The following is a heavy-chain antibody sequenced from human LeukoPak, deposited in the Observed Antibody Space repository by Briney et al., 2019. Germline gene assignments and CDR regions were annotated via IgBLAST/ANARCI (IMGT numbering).Heavy chain of an antibody. J-gene: IGHJ4*02. D-gene: IGHD2-2*01. CDR1: GFTFSGSA. Sequence: GGSLKLSCAASGFTFSGSAMHWVRQASGKGLEWVGRIRSKANSYATAYAASVKGRFTISRDDSKNTAYLQMNSLRPEDTAVYYCAKDRYCSSADCYGGFDYWGQGTLVTVST. V-gene: IGHV3-73*01. CDR2: IRSKANSYAT. CDR3: AKDRYCSSADCYGGFDY.